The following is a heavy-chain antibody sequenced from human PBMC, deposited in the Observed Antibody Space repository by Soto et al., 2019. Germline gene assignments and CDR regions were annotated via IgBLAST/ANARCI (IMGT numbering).Heavy chain of an antibody. CDR2: IKQDGSEK. V-gene: IGHV3-7*01. J-gene: IGHJ5*02. CDR3: ARDYYGDWDWFDP. D-gene: IGHD3-10*01. Sequence: EVQLVESGGGLVQPGGSLRLSCAASGFTFSSYWMSWVRQAPGKGLEWVANIKQDGSEKYYLDYVKGRFTISRDNAKNSLYLQMNSLRAEDTAVYYCARDYYGDWDWFDPWGQGTLVTVSS. CDR1: GFTFSSYW.